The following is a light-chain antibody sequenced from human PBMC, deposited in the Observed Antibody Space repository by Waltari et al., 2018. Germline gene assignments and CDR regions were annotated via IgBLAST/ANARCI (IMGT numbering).Light chain of an antibody. CDR3: QQYDHWPPA. V-gene: IGKV3-15*01. CDR1: QTIRSD. Sequence: DTVMTQSPATLSVSPGERVILSCRASQTIRSDLAWYQQKPGQSPRLLIYGASTRATAIPSRFSGSGSGTEFTLTISSLQSEDFAFYYCQQYDHWPPAFGPGTKVDVK. CDR2: GAS. J-gene: IGKJ3*01.